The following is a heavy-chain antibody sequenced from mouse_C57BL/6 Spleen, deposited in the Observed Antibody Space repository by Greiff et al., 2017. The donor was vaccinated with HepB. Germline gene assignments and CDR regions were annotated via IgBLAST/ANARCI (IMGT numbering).Heavy chain of an antibody. J-gene: IGHJ4*01. CDR3: ARMNDGAMDY. CDR2: IYPGDGDT. D-gene: IGHD2-12*01. Sequence: VQLQQSGPELVKPGASVKISCKASGYAFRSSWMNWVKQRPGKGLEWIGRIYPGDGDTNYNGKFKGKATLTADKSSSTAYMQLSSLTSEDSAVYFCARMNDGAMDYWGQGTSVTVSS. CDR1: GYAFRSSW. V-gene: IGHV1-82*01.